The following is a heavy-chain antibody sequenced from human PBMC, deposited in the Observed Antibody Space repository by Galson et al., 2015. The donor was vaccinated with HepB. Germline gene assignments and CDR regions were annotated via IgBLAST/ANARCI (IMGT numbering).Heavy chain of an antibody. CDR2: IYYNGDT. CDR1: HGSINNYY. Sequence: TLSLTCSVSHGSINNYYWSWIRQSPGNRLEWIGYIYYNGDTTYNPSLGYRVGMSVDTSVNQVSLWLTSVTAADTAVYYCARHPGRGSVGYAFDLWGQGTLVTVSA. D-gene: IGHD5-12*01. J-gene: IGHJ4*02. V-gene: IGHV4-59*08. CDR3: ARHPGRGSVGYAFDL.